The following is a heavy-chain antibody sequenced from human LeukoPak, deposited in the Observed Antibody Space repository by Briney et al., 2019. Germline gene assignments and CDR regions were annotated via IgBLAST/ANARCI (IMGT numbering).Heavy chain of an antibody. CDR2: IYTSGST. J-gene: IGHJ5*02. V-gene: IGHV4-61*02. Sequence: SETLSLTCTVSGGSISSGSYYWSWIRQPAGKGLEWIGRIYTSGSTNYNPSLKSRVTISVDTSKNQLSLKLSSVTAADTAVYYCARAGFHVVWFDPWGQGILVTVSS. CDR3: ARAGFHVVWFDP. D-gene: IGHD2-15*01. CDR1: GGSISSGSYY.